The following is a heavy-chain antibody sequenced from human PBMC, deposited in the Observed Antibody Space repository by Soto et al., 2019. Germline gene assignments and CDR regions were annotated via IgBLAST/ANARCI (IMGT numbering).Heavy chain of an antibody. J-gene: IGHJ5*02. CDR1: GGSITSSSYY. Sequence: QLHLRESGPGLVKPSETLSLTCTVSGGSITSSSYYWGWIRQPPGKGLEWIGSIYYSGSTYYNPSLKSRVTISVDTPSNQFSLKLSSVTAADTAVYYCATQEVGGSYVYTFDPWGQGTLVTVSS. V-gene: IGHV4-39*01. CDR3: ATQEVGGSYVYTFDP. CDR2: IYYSGST. D-gene: IGHD1-26*01.